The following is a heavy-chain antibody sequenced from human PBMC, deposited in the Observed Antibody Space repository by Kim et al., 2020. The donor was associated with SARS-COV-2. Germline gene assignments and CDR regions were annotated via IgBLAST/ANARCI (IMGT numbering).Heavy chain of an antibody. D-gene: IGHD3-10*01. CDR3: ARIGYYYGSGSYYGGIDY. CDR2: ISSSSSYI. V-gene: IGHV3-21*01. CDR1: GFTFSSYS. J-gene: IGHJ4*02. Sequence: GGSLRLSCAASGFTFSSYSMNWVRQAPGKGLEWVSSISSSSSYIYYADSVKGRFTISRDNAKNSLYLQMNSLRAEDTAVYYCARIGYYYGSGSYYGGIDYWGQGTLVTVSS.